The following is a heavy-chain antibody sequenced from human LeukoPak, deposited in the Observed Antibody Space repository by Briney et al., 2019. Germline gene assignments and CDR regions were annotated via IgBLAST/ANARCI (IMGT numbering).Heavy chain of an antibody. CDR3: ARGRIRYRAFGI. J-gene: IGHJ3*02. CDR1: GGSFSGYY. D-gene: IGHD3-9*01. V-gene: IGHV4-34*01. CDR2: INHSGST. Sequence: SETLSLTCAVYGGSFSGYYCSWIRQPPGKGLEWIGEINHSGSTNYNPSLKSRVTISVDTSKNQFSLKLSSVTAADTAVYYCARGRIRYRAFGIWGQGTMVTVSS.